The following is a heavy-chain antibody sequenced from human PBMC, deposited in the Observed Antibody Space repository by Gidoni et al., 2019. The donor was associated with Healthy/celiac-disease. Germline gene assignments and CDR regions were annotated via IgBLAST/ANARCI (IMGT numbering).Heavy chain of an antibody. CDR3: ATESGSALGWFDP. CDR1: GGSLSSGDYY. V-gene: IGHV4-30-4*01. J-gene: IGHJ5*02. CDR2: SYYSGST. Sequence: QVQLQESGPGLVKPSQTLSLTCSVSGGSLSSGDYYWSWIRQPPGKGLEWSGYSYYSGSTYYNPSLKSRVTISVDTSKNQFSLKLSSVTAADTAVYYCATESGSALGWFDPWGQGTLVTVSS. D-gene: IGHD3-10*01.